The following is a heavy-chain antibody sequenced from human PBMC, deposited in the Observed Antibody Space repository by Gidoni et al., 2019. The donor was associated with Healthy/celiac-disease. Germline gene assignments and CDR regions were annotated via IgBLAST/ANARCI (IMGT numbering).Heavy chain of an antibody. CDR1: GFTFSSYA. CDR3: AKGDYDFWSGYHYYYYYGMDV. D-gene: IGHD3-3*01. V-gene: IGHV3-23*01. CDR2: ISGSGGST. Sequence: EVQLLESGGGLVQPGGSLRLSCAASGFTFSSYAMSWVRQAPGKGLGLVSAISGSGGSTYYADSVKGRFTISRDNSKNTLYLQMNSLRAEDTAVYYCAKGDYDFWSGYHYYYYYGMDVWGQGTTVTVSS. J-gene: IGHJ6*02.